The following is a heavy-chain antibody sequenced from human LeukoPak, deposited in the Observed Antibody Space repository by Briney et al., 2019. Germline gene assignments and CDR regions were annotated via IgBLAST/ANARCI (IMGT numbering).Heavy chain of an antibody. Sequence: PSETLSLTSTVSGGSISSGSYYWSWIRQPAGKGLEWIGRIYTSGSTNYNPSLKSRVTISVDTSKNQFSLKLSSVTAADTAVYYCAREPNGPWGQGTLVTVSS. V-gene: IGHV4-61*02. CDR2: IYTSGST. CDR3: AREPNGP. J-gene: IGHJ5*02. D-gene: IGHD1-1*01. CDR1: GGSISSGSYY.